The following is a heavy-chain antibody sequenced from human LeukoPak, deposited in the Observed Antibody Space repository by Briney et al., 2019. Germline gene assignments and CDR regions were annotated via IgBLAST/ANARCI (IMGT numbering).Heavy chain of an antibody. CDR1: GFIFTNAW. V-gene: IGHV3-15*07. CDR3: STPSF. Sequence: GGALRLSCATSGFIFTNAWTKWVRQALGKGLEWVGRIKSKTDGGTIDYAAPVKGRFTISRDDSKNTLYLQMDNLKAEDTAIYYCSTPSFWGQGTLVTVSS. CDR2: IKSKTDGGTI. J-gene: IGHJ4*02.